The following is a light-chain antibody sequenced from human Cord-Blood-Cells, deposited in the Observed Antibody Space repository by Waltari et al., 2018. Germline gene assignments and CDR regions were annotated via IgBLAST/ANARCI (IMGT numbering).Light chain of an antibody. CDR1: KSVSSSY. V-gene: IGKV3-20*01. CDR2: GAS. CDR3: QQYGSSLWT. Sequence: IVSTHAPGPLSLTIADRATLSIRGSKSVSSSYLAWYQQKPGQAPRLLIYGASSRATGIPERFSGSGSGTDFTLTISRLEPEDFAVYYCQQYGSSLWTFGQGTKVEIK. J-gene: IGKJ1*01.